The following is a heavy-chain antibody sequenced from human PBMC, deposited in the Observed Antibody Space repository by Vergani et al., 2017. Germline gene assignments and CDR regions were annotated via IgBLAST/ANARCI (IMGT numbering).Heavy chain of an antibody. Sequence: QITLKESGPTLVKPTQTLTLTCTFSGFSLNTRGVSVAWIRQPPGKALDWLALIYWNDDQHYSPSLNNRVTITKDTSKNQVVLTINNMDYVDTGTYYCVYRKTEGGTTGCFYPFYYYYYMNVWVKGTTVTVSS. CDR1: GFSLNTRGVS. V-gene: IGHV2-5*04. CDR3: VYRKTEGGTTGCFYPFYYYYYMNV. J-gene: IGHJ6*03. D-gene: IGHD1-7*01. CDR2: IYWNDDQ.